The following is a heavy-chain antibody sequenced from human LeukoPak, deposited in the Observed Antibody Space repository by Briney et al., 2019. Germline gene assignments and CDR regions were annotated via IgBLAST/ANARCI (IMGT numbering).Heavy chain of an antibody. D-gene: IGHD5-12*01. Sequence: SETLSLTCSVSGDFISNGYYWGWIRQPPGKGLEWIGNIYYSGSTYSNPSLRSRVTISVDTSKNQFSLKLSSVTAADTAVYYCARGIVATDAFDIWGQGTMVTVSS. V-gene: IGHV4-38-2*02. CDR2: IYYSGST. CDR3: ARGIVATDAFDI. J-gene: IGHJ3*02. CDR1: GDFISNGYY.